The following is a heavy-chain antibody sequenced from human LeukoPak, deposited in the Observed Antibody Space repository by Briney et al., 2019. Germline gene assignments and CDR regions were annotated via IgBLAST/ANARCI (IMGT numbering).Heavy chain of an antibody. J-gene: IGHJ4*02. V-gene: IGHV3-30*02. D-gene: IGHD3-9*01. CDR3: AKDSGYDILTGYYSVFNY. CDR2: IRYDGSNK. Sequence: GGSLRLSCAASGFTFSTYWMNWFRQTPGKGLEWVAFIRYDGSNKYYADSVKGRFTISRDNSKNTLYLQMNSLRAEDTAVYYCAKDSGYDILTGYYSVFNYWGQGTLVTVSS. CDR1: GFTFSTYW.